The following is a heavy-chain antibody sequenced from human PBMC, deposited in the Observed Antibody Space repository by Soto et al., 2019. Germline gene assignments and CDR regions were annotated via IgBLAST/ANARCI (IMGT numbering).Heavy chain of an antibody. CDR3: ARDVRGYTGYDFGAFDM. J-gene: IGHJ3*02. CDR2: INAGNGYT. V-gene: IGHV1-3*01. D-gene: IGHD5-12*01. Sequence: QVQLVQSGAEVKRPGTSVKISCKASGYIFTSYAMHWVRQVPGQRLEWMGWINAGNGYTKYSQKFQGITTITRDPSASTIYMELGSLRSEYTAVYYCARDVRGYTGYDFGAFDMWGQGTMVTVSS. CDR1: GYIFTSYA.